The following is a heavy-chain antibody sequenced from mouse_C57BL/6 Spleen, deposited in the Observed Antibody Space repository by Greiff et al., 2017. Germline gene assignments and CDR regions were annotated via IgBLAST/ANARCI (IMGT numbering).Heavy chain of an antibody. Sequence: QVQLQQPGAELVKPGASVKLSCKASGYTFTSYWMHWVKQRPGQGLEWIGMIHPNSGSTNYNEKFKSKATLTVDKSSSTAYMQLSSLTSEDSAVYYCARDEYGGWYFDVWGTGTTVTVSS. V-gene: IGHV1-64*01. J-gene: IGHJ1*03. CDR3: ARDEYGGWYFDV. CDR1: GYTFTSYW. CDR2: IHPNSGST. D-gene: IGHD5-1*01.